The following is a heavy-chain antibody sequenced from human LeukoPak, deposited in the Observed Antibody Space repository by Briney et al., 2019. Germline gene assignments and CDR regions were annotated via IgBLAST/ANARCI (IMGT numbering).Heavy chain of an antibody. Sequence: GGSLRLSCAASGFTFSSYWMSWVRQAPGKGLEWVANIKQDGSEKYYVDSVKGRFTISRDNAKNSLYLQMNSLRAEDTAVYYCASPKGIAVAGTSYYYGMDVWGQGTTVTVSS. CDR3: ASPKGIAVAGTSYYYGMDV. CDR2: IKQDGSEK. V-gene: IGHV3-7*01. CDR1: GFTFSSYW. D-gene: IGHD6-19*01. J-gene: IGHJ6*02.